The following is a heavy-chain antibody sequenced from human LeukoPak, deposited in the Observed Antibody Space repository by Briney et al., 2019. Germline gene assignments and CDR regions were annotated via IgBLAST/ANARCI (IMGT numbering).Heavy chain of an antibody. CDR2: INHSGST. V-gene: IGHV4-34*01. CDR3: ARRGGYKKNDY. CDR1: GGSFSGYY. J-gene: IGHJ4*02. Sequence: SETLSLTCAVYGGSFSGYYWSWIRQPPGKGREWIGEINHSGSTNYNPSLKSRVTISVDTSKNQFSLKLSSVTAADTAVYYCARRGGYKKNDYWGQGTLVTVSS. D-gene: IGHD5-24*01.